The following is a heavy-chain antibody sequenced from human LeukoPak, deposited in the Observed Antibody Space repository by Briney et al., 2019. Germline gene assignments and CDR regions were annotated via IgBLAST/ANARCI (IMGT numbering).Heavy chain of an antibody. D-gene: IGHD4-23*01. V-gene: IGHV3-53*01. CDR2: IHSSGTT. Sequence: PGGSLRLSCAASGFTVGSDYMVWVRQASGKGLEWVSVIHSSGTTNYADSAKGRFTISRDNSKGTLYLQMDSLRVEDTAVYYCGKDPNGNFIGAFDFWGQGTMVTVSS. CDR3: GKDPNGNFIGAFDF. J-gene: IGHJ3*01. CDR1: GFTVGSDY.